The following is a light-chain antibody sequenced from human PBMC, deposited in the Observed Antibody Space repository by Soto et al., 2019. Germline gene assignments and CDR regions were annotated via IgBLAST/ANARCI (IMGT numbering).Light chain of an antibody. CDR1: QSVFYSPKNKNY. J-gene: IGKJ3*01. Sequence: DIVMTQSPDSLAVSLGERATINCKSSQSVFYSPKNKNYLAWYQQKPGQPPKLLIYWATTRESGVPDRFSASGSGTDSTLTFSRLQAEDVAVYYCQQYYATPLIFGPGTKVDIK. CDR3: QQYYATPLI. CDR2: WAT. V-gene: IGKV4-1*01.